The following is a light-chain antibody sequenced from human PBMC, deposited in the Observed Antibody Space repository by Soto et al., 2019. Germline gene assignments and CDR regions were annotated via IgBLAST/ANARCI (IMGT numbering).Light chain of an antibody. CDR2: END. J-gene: IGLJ3*02. Sequence: QSVLTQPPSLSAAPGQKVTISCSGSSSNIGNNYVSWYRQLPGTAPKLLIYENDKRPSGIPDRFSGSRSGTSATLGITALQTGDEADYYCETLDDSLSAGVFGGGTKLTVL. V-gene: IGLV1-51*02. CDR3: ETLDDSLSAGV. CDR1: SSNIGNNY.